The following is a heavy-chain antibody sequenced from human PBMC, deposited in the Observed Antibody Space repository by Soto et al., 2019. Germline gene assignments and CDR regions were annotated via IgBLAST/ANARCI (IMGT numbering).Heavy chain of an antibody. Sequence: QVQLVQSGAEVKKPGSSVKVSCKASGGTFSSYSINWVRQAPGQGLEWMGEIIPIFGTANYAQEFQGRVTITADESTSTAYMELSSLRSEDTAVYYCARDGGRHSGGIDYWGQGTLVSVS. CDR2: IIPIFGTA. CDR3: ARDGGRHSGGIDY. J-gene: IGHJ4*02. V-gene: IGHV1-69*01. CDR1: GGTFSSYS. D-gene: IGHD1-26*01.